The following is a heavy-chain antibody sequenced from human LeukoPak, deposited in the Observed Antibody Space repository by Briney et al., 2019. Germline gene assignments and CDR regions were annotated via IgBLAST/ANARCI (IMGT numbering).Heavy chain of an antibody. V-gene: IGHV4-39*02. Sequence: SETLSLTCTVSGGSIRTDGSYWAWLRQPPGKGLEWIGSIYIDGITHYNSSLQSRVTLSIDTSKNHFSLTLTSVTAAGTAVFYCERLFTRAWEYRYGMDVWGQGTAVTVSS. CDR1: GGSIRTDGSY. CDR2: IYIDGIT. D-gene: IGHD1-26*01. CDR3: ERLFTRAWEYRYGMDV. J-gene: IGHJ6*02.